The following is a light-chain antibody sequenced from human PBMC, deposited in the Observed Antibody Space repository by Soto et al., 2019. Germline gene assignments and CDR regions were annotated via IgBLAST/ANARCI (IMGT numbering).Light chain of an antibody. V-gene: IGKV1-9*01. J-gene: IGKJ1*01. CDR2: AAS. CDR1: QGISSY. CDR3: QQYHEYW. Sequence: DIQMTQSPSTLSASVGDRVTITCRASQGISSYLAWYQQKPGKAPKLLMYAASTLQRGVPSRFSGSGSGTEFTLTISSLQPDDFATYYCQQYHEYWFGQGTKVDI.